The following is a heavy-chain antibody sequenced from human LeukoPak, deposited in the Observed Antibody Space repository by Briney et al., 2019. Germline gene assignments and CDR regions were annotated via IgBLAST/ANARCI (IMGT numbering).Heavy chain of an antibody. CDR3: ARESSLKYYFDY. D-gene: IGHD2-2*01. CDR1: GFTFSSYG. V-gene: IGHV4-39*07. CDR2: MYYSGST. J-gene: IGHJ4*02. Sequence: GSLRLSCAASGFTFSSYGMSWVRQPPGKGLEWIGSMYYSGSTYYNSSLKSRLTISVDTSKNQLSLKMSSVTAADTAVYYCARESSLKYYFDYWGQGTLVTVSS.